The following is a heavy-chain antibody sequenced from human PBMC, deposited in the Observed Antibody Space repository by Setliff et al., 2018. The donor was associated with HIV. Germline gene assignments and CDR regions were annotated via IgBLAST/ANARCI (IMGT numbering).Heavy chain of an antibody. D-gene: IGHD6-19*01. CDR3: ARRGIGKYSSGWFDF. Sequence: GESLKISCKGSGSTFANYWIGWVRQMPGKGLEWMGIIYLGDSDTRVSPSFQGQVSISADRSTYAAFLQWTSLKASDTAFYYCARRGIGKYSSGWFDFWGQGTLVTVSS. V-gene: IGHV5-51*01. CDR1: GSTFANYW. J-gene: IGHJ4*02. CDR2: IYLGDSDT.